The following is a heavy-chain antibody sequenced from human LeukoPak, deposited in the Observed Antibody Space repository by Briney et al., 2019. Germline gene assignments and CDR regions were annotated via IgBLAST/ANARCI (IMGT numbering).Heavy chain of an antibody. V-gene: IGHV1-2*02. J-gene: IGHJ4*02. CDR3: ARGAINYYDSNGYYGY. D-gene: IGHD3-22*01. CDR2: INPNSGGT. CDR1: GYTFTGYY. Sequence: ASVKVSCKASGYTFTGYYMHWVRQAPGQGLEWMGWINPNSGGTNYAQKFQGRVTMTRDTSISTAYMELSRLRSDDTAVYYCARGAINYYDSNGYYGYWGQGTLVTISS.